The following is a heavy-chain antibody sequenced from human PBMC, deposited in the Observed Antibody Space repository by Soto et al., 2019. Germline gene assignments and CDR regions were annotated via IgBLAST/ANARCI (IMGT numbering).Heavy chain of an antibody. Sequence: KASETLSLTCTVSGGSISSSSYYWGWIRQPPGKGLEWIGSIYYSGSTYYNPSLKSRVTISVDTSKNQFSLKLSSVTAADTAVYYCARRGGGSSWYYYYYGMDVWGQGTTVTVS. D-gene: IGHD6-13*01. J-gene: IGHJ6*02. CDR2: IYYSGST. V-gene: IGHV4-39*01. CDR3: ARRGGGSSWYYYYYGMDV. CDR1: GGSISSSSYY.